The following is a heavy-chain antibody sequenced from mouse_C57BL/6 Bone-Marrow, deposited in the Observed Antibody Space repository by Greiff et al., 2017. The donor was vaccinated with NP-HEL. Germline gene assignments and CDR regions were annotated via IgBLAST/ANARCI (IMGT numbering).Heavy chain of an antibody. CDR2: IRNKANGYTI. Sequence: EVQVVESGGGLVQPGGSLSLSCAASGFTFTDYYMSWVRQPPGKALEWVGFIRNKANGYTIEYSASVKGRFTISRDNSQSILYLQMNALGSEDSATYYCARSIYYDYADGPFYGMDYWGRGTAVTVSS. J-gene: IGHJ4*01. CDR3: ARSIYYDYADGPFYGMDY. CDR1: GFTFTDYY. V-gene: IGHV7-3*01. D-gene: IGHD2-4*01.